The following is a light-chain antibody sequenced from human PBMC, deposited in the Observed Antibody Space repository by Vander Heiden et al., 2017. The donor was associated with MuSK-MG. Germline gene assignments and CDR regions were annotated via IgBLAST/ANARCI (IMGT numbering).Light chain of an antibody. V-gene: IGLV2-8*01. CDR2: EVS. CDR1: SSDIGGYNY. Sequence: QSALTQNPSASGSPGRSVTISCSGTSSDIGGYNYVSWYQQHPGKAPKLLIYEVSVRTSGVSDRFSGSKSGNTAYLTLSGLQADDEADYYCSSYAGSNRVIFGGGTKLTVL. J-gene: IGLJ2*01. CDR3: SSYAGSNRVI.